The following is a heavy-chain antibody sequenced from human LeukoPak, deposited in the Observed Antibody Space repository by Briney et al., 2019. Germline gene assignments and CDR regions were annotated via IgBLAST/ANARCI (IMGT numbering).Heavy chain of an antibody. Sequence: PGGSVRLSCAASAFTFSSYAMSWVRQAPGKGLEWVSSISGSGAITYYADSVKGRFTISRDNSKNTLYLQMNSLRAEDTAVYCCARPPLTMVVRAYLDYWGQGTLVTVSS. CDR2: ISGSGAIT. V-gene: IGHV3-23*01. J-gene: IGHJ4*02. CDR1: AFTFSSYA. CDR3: ARPPLTMVVRAYLDY. D-gene: IGHD4-23*01.